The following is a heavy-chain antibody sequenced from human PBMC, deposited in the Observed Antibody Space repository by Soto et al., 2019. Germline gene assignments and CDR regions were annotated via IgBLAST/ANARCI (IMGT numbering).Heavy chain of an antibody. CDR3: ARRGALYYYDHGAFDI. Sequence: QLQLQESGPGLVKPSETLSLTCTVSGGSISSSSYYWGWIRQPPGKGLEWIGSIYYSGSTYYNPSLKSRATIPVETSKSQFPLTLSSVTAADTAVYYCARRGALYYYDHGAFDIWGQGTMVTVSS. D-gene: IGHD3-22*01. CDR2: IYYSGST. V-gene: IGHV4-39*01. CDR1: GGSISSSSYY. J-gene: IGHJ3*02.